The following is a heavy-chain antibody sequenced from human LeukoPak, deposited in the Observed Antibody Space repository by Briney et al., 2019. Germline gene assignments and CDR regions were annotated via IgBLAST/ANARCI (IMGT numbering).Heavy chain of an antibody. Sequence: ASVKVSCKASGYSFTRNAIHWVRQAPGQRLEWMGWIASDKGNTEYSQGFQGRVTFTRDTSASTVYMELSSLRSEDMAVYYCARGYSNGWSHDYWGQGTPVIVSS. CDR2: IASDKGNT. D-gene: IGHD6-19*01. V-gene: IGHV1-3*03. CDR3: ARGYSNGWSHDY. J-gene: IGHJ4*02. CDR1: GYSFTRNA.